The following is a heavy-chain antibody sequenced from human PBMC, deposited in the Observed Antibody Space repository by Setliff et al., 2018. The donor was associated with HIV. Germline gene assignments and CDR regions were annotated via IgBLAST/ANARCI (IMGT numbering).Heavy chain of an antibody. CDR2: IYYNGNA. V-gene: IGHV4-34*11. Sequence: PSETLSLTCAVYGGSLSGHFWSWIRQPPGKGLEWIGYIYYNGNAYYYNPSLKSRTTISLDTSMNQFSLNLTSVTAADTAVYYCAREVDVVTTSDAFDIWGQGTMVTV. CDR3: AREVDVVTTSDAFDI. CDR1: GGSLSGHF. J-gene: IGHJ3*02. D-gene: IGHD2-21*02.